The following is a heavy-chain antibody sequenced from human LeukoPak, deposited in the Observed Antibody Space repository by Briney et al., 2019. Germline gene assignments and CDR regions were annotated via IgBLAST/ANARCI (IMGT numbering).Heavy chain of an antibody. CDR3: ARDLGSSSSYYYYGMDV. CDR2: IYSGGST. J-gene: IGHJ6*02. D-gene: IGHD6-6*01. Sequence: SGGSLRLSCAASGFTVSSNYMSWVRQAPGKGLEWGSVIYSGGSTYYADSVKGRFTISRDNSKNTLYLQMNSLRAEDTAVYYCARDLGSSSSYYYYGMDVWGQGTTVTVPS. V-gene: IGHV3-53*01. CDR1: GFTVSSNY.